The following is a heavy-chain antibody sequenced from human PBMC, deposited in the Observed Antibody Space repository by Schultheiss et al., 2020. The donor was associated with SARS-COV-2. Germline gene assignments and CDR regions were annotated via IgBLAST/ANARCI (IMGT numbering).Heavy chain of an antibody. CDR2: ISYDGSNK. Sequence: GSLRLSCAASGFTFSSYGMHWVRQAPGKGLEWVAVISYDGSNKYYADSVKGRFTISRDNSKNTLYLQMNSLRAEDTAVYYCARDGREQWLIDYYYGMDVWGQGTTVTVSS. J-gene: IGHJ6*02. CDR3: ARDGREQWLIDYYYGMDV. V-gene: IGHV3-30*12. D-gene: IGHD6-19*01. CDR1: GFTFSSYG.